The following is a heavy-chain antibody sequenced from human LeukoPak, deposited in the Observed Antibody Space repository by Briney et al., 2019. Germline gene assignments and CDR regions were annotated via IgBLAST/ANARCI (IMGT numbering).Heavy chain of an antibody. Sequence: SEALSLTCAVPDVPFGGYYWSWLRQSPGKGLEWIGEINHFGHTYYNETLKSRVAISVDTSKKQFSLKLTSVTAADMGIYYCAREGNVLVVTQKKKKPFDLWGQGTLVIVSS. CDR3: AREGNVLVVTQKKKKPFDL. J-gene: IGHJ4*02. D-gene: IGHD2-21*02. V-gene: IGHV4-34*01. CDR1: DVPFGGYY. CDR2: INHFGHT.